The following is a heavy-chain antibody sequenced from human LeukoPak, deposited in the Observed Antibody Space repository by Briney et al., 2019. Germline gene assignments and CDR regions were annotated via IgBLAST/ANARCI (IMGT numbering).Heavy chain of an antibody. CDR2: INSDGTLT. J-gene: IGHJ4*02. CDR3: VRNIGTD. CDR1: GFTFDDYT. V-gene: IGHV3-74*01. Sequence: GESLKISCKGSGFTFDDYTMHWVRQLPGKGLVWVSRINSDGTLTTNADSVKGRFTISRDNAKNMLFLQMNSLRADDTAVYYCVRNIGTDWGQGTLVTVSS. D-gene: IGHD1-14*01.